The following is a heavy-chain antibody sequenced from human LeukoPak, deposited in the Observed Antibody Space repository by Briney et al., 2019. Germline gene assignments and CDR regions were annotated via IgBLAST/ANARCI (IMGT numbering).Heavy chain of an antibody. CDR3: ARGGVQLWYYLDY. CDR2: VSGSGGST. D-gene: IGHD5-18*01. V-gene: IGHV3-23*01. Sequence: GGSLRLSCAASEFTFSNYAMSWVRQAPGKGLERVSSVSGSGGSTSYADSVKGRFTISRDNSRNTLYLQMNSLRPGDTAVYYCARGGVQLWYYLDYWGQGTLVTVSS. CDR1: EFTFSNYA. J-gene: IGHJ4*02.